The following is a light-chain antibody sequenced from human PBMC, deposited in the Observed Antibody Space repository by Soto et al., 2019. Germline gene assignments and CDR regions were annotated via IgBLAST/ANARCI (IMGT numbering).Light chain of an antibody. V-gene: IGKV3-15*01. CDR3: QQYRSWPRT. CDR1: QSVDIS. CDR2: GAS. J-gene: IGKJ1*01. Sequence: PGERVTLSCRASQSVDISLAWYQQKPGQAPRLLIYGASTRATDMPGTFSGRGSGTEFTLTISSLRPEDFGVYYCQQYRSWPRTFGQGNKVEIQ.